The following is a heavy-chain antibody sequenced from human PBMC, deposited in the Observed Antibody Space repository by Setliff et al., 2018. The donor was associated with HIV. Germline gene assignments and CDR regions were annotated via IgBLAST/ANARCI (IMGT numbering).Heavy chain of an antibody. Sequence: LRLSCAASGFTFSAYVMSWIRQAPGKGPEWVSAISARSDYTYAADSMKGRFTISRDNSKNTVYLQMNSLRAEDTAVYYCARGYWYFDLWGRGTLVTVSS. J-gene: IGHJ2*01. CDR1: GFTFSAYV. CDR3: ARGYWYFDL. V-gene: IGHV3-23*01. CDR2: ISARSDYT.